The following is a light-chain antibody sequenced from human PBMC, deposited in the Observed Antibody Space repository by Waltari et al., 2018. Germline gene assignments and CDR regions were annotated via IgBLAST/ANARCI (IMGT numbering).Light chain of an antibody. J-gene: IGLJ3*02. CDR3: NSYTGSSSWV. CDR2: AVS. Sequence: QSALTQPTSVSGSPGPSITTSCTGTSRAVGFYNYVSWYQQYPGKVPQLLIYAVSDRPSGVSSRFSGSKSGNTASLTISGLQADDEADYYCNSYTGSSSWVFGGGTKLTVL. V-gene: IGLV2-14*01. CDR1: SRAVGFYNY.